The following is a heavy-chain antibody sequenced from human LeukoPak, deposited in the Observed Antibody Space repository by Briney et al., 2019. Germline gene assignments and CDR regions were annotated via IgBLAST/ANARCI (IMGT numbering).Heavy chain of an antibody. D-gene: IGHD6-6*01. V-gene: IGHV3-7*01. J-gene: IGHJ5*02. Sequence: GGSLRLSCAASGFSFSNFWMSWVRQAPGKGLEWVANIKPDGSATNYVDSVKGRFTISRDNAKNSLDLQMNSLRAVDTAVYYCARGGGSSSWGQGTLVTVSS. CDR1: GFSFSNFW. CDR2: IKPDGSAT. CDR3: ARGGGSSS.